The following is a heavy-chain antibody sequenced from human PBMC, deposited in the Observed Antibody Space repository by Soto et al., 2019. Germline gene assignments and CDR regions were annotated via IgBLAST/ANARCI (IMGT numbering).Heavy chain of an antibody. V-gene: IGHV3-33*01. Sequence: VGSLRLYCAASGFTFSSYGMHWVRQAPVKGLEWVAVIWYDGSNKYYADSVKSRFTISRDNSKNTLYLQMNSLRAEDTAVYYCARDMIQLSENYYYGMDVWGQGTTVTVSS. CDR3: ARDMIQLSENYYYGMDV. J-gene: IGHJ6*02. CDR2: IWYDGSNK. CDR1: GFTFSSYG. D-gene: IGHD5-18*01.